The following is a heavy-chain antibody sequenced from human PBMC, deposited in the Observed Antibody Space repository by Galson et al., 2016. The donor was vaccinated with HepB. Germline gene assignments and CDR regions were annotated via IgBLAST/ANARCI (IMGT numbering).Heavy chain of an antibody. J-gene: IGHJ5*02. V-gene: IGHV4-31*03. CDR1: GGFISTGGYY. CDR2: ISSTGTT. D-gene: IGHD5-12*01. Sequence: TLSLTCTVSGGFISTGGYYWTWMRQHPGKGLDWLGYISSTGTTYYNPSLKSRLTISVDTSMNQFSLQLSSVTAPVTAVYYCVRGGGGYGPAGFHPWGQGTLVTVSS. CDR3: VRGGGGYGPAGFHP.